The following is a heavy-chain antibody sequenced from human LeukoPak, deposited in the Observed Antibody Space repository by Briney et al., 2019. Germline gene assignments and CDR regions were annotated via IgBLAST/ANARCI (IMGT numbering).Heavy chain of an antibody. CDR3: TKEYSNAMDYYDY. J-gene: IGHJ4*02. CDR1: GFTFGSYG. V-gene: IGHV3-30*18. Sequence: GGSLRLSCAASGFTFGSYGMPWVRQAPGKGLEWVAVVSYHGRNKHYADSVQGRFTISRDNSKNTVYLQMDSLRPEDTAMYYCTKEYSNAMDYYDYWGQGTLVTVSS. CDR2: VSYHGRNK. D-gene: IGHD4-4*01.